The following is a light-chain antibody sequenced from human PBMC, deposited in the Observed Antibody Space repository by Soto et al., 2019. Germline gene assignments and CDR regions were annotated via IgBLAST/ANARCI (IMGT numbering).Light chain of an antibody. V-gene: IGKV1-5*03. CDR3: QQYNNYWT. CDR1: QSISSW. J-gene: IGKJ1*01. CDR2: KAS. Sequence: DIQMTQSPSTLSASVGDRVTITCRASQSISSWLAWYQQKPGKAPKLLIYKASSLESGVPSRFSGSGSGTEFTLTISSLQPEDFATYYCQQYNNYWTFGQGIKVEIK.